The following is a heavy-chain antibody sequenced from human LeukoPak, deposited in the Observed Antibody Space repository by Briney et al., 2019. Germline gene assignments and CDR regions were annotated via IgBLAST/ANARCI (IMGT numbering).Heavy chain of an antibody. CDR1: GGTFSSYA. D-gene: IGHD3-22*01. J-gene: IGHJ4*02. Sequence: SVKVSCKASGGTFSSYAISWVRQAPGPGLEWMGRIIPIFGTANYAQKFQGRGTITTDKSTSTAYMKMRSLKSEDTAVYYCARDQANYYDSSGYYYPLNYWGQGTLVTVSS. CDR3: ARDQANYYDSSGYYYPLNY. CDR2: IIPIFGTA. V-gene: IGHV1-69*05.